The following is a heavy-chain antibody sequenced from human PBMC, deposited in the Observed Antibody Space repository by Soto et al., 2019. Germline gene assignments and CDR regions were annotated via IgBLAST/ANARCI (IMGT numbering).Heavy chain of an antibody. CDR2: IIPIFGTA. Sequence: KGAWKSAVGSLSGDAGGWVRLDTGQGLEWMGGIIPIFGTANYAQKFQGRVTITADESTSTAYMELSSLRSEDTAVYYCARDSVRCSSTSSYWRPVFGYWGQGPLGTVHS. CDR3: ARDSVRCSSTSSYWRPVFGY. CDR1: VGSLSGDA. D-gene: IGHD2-2*01. V-gene: IGHV1-69*01. J-gene: IGHJ4*02.